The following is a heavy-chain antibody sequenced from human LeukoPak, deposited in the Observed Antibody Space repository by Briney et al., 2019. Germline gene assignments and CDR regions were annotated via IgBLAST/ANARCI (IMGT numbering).Heavy chain of an antibody. CDR2: LYYRGST. CDR3: ARYSDASGYASFDC. V-gene: IGHV4-39*01. Sequence: PSETLSLTCTVSGGSMSSSGYYWGWTRQPPGKGLEWIGSLYYRGSTHYNPSLKSRVTISGDTSKNQFSLRLSSVTAADTAVYYCARYSDASGYASFDCRGQGTLVTVSS. J-gene: IGHJ4*02. CDR1: GGSMSSSGYY. D-gene: IGHD3-22*01.